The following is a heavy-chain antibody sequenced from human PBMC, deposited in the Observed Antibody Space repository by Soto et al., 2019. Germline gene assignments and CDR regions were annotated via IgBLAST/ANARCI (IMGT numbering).Heavy chain of an antibody. CDR3: ARSAYYGSGTYFRY. J-gene: IGHJ4*02. V-gene: IGHV4-39*01. CDR1: GDSISGSSYN. Sequence: QLQLQESGPGLVKPSETLSLTCTVSGDSISGSSYNWGWIRQPPGKGLEWIGSIYYTGSTSYNPSLKSRVTISVETSKNQFSLELSSVTAADTAVYYCARSAYYGSGTYFRYWGQGTLLTVSS. CDR2: IYYTGST. D-gene: IGHD3-10*01.